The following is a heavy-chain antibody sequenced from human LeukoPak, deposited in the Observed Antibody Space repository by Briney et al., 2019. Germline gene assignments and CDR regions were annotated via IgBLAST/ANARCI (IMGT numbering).Heavy chain of an antibody. Sequence: GGSLRLSCAVSGFTFSSYSMNWVRQAPGKGLEWVSSISSSSSYIYYADSVKGRFTISRDNAKHSLFLQMNSLRAEDTAVYYCAGVFPGYSYGYLVDYWGQGTLVTVSS. J-gene: IGHJ4*02. V-gene: IGHV3-21*01. D-gene: IGHD5-18*01. CDR1: GFTFSSYS. CDR2: ISSSSSYI. CDR3: AGVFPGYSYGYLVDY.